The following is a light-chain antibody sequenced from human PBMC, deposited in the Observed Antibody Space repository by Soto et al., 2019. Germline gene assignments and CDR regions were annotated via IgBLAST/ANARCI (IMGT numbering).Light chain of an antibody. J-gene: IGKJ1*01. CDR2: GAS. V-gene: IGKV3-20*01. CDR3: QQYGPSPWT. CDR1: QSVSNY. Sequence: EIVLTQSPATLSLSPGERATLSCRASQSVSNYLAWYQQKPGQAPRLVIYGASSRAAGIPDRFSGSGSGTDFTLTISRLAPEDFAVYYCQQYGPSPWTFGQGTKVDIK.